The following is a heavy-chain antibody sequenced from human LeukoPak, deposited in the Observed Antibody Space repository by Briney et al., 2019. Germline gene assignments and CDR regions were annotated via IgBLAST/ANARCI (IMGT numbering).Heavy chain of an antibody. CDR1: GFTFSRYW. Sequence: GGSLRLSCAASGFTFSRYWMSWVRQAPGKGLEWVANIKEDGSEKKYMDSVKGRFTISRDNAKNSVYLQMNSLKIEDTAVYYCTKLARAPRDFDYWGQGTLVTVSS. CDR3: TKLARAPRDFDY. V-gene: IGHV3-7*03. J-gene: IGHJ4*01. D-gene: IGHD2-8*01. CDR2: IKEDGSEK.